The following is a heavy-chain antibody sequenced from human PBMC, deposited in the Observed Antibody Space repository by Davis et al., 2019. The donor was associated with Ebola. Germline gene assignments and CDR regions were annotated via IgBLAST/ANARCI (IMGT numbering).Heavy chain of an antibody. V-gene: IGHV3-69-1*01. J-gene: IGHJ4*02. Sequence: PGGSLRLSCAASGFTVGSYYGNWVRQAPGKGLEWVSSISGSGNSVYYADSVKGQFTISRDNAKNSVYLQMNSLRADDTGVYFCARGSGWLSDYWGQGTLVTVSS. CDR1: GFTVGSYY. CDR3: ARGSGWLSDY. CDR2: ISGSGNSV. D-gene: IGHD6-19*01.